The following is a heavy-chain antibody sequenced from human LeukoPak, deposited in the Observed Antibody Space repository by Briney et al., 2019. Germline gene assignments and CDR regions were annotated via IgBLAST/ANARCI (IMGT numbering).Heavy chain of an antibody. CDR3: VNLGYSD. V-gene: IGHV3-7*01. CDR1: GFSFSAAW. D-gene: IGHD5-12*01. CDR2: IKNDGSEK. J-gene: IGHJ4*02. Sequence: GGSLRLSCEASGFSFSAAWMTWVRQALGEGLEWVATIKNDGSEKYYVDPVKGRFTLSRDNAKNSVYLQMNSLRVEDTAVYYCVNLGYSDGGQGTLVTVSS.